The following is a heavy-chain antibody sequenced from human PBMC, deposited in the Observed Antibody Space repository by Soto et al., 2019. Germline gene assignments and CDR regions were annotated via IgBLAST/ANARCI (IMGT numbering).Heavy chain of an antibody. Sequence: QVQLVQSGAEVRKPGASVKVSCKASGYTFNNYFMHWVRQAPAQGLEWMGVITPSSGSTTYAQRFQGRLTMTRDTSQSTVYMELRSLRSEDTAVYFCARDLVPIWNYVGLAPGAQHWFDPWGQGTLVTVSS. CDR2: ITPSSGST. D-gene: IGHD1-7*01. CDR3: ARDLVPIWNYVGLAPGAQHWFDP. J-gene: IGHJ5*02. V-gene: IGHV1-46*02. CDR1: GYTFNNYF.